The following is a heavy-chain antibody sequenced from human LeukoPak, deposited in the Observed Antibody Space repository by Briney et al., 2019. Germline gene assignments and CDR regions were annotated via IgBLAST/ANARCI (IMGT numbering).Heavy chain of an antibody. CDR3: ARAPGNLGRYFDY. V-gene: IGHV3-21*01. CDR2: ISSSSSYI. CDR1: GFTFSSYS. D-gene: IGHD7-27*01. Sequence: GGSLRLSCAASGFTFSSYSMNWVRQAPGKGLAWVSSISSSSSYIYYADSVKGRFTISRDNAKNSLYLQMNSLRAEDTAVYYCARAPGNLGRYFDYWGQGTLVTVSS. J-gene: IGHJ4*02.